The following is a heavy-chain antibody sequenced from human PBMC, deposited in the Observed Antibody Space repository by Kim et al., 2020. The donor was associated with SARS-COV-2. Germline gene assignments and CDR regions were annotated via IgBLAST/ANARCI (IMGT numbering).Heavy chain of an antibody. CDR2: ISGSGGST. CDR1: GFTFSSYA. V-gene: IGHV3-23*01. CDR3: AKGISAGTTGRLVY. Sequence: GGSLRLSCAASGFTFSSYAMSWVRQAPGKGLEWVSAISGSGGSTYYADSVKGRFTISRDNSKNTLYLQMNSLRAEDTAVYYCAKGISAGTTGRLVYWGQGTLVTVSS. D-gene: IGHD1-7*01. J-gene: IGHJ4*02.